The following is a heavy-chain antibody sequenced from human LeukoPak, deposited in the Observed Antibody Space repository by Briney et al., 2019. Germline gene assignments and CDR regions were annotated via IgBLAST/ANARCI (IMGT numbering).Heavy chain of an antibody. V-gene: IGHV4-59*01. Sequence: PSETLSLTCTVSGGSISSYYWSWIRQPPGKGLEWIGYIYYSGSTNYNPSLKSRVTISVDTSKNQFSLKLRSVTAADTAVYYCATDYGGNSDYWGQGTLVTVSS. CDR1: GGSISSYY. CDR2: IYYSGST. J-gene: IGHJ4*02. D-gene: IGHD4-17*01. CDR3: ATDYGGNSDY.